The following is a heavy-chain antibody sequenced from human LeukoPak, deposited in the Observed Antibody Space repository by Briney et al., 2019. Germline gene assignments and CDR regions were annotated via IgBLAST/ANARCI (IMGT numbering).Heavy chain of an antibody. CDR1: GFTFSNYA. CDR2: SSTDGSST. D-gene: IGHD5-18*01. CDR3: AREDTAMADAFDI. Sequence: PGGSLRLSCAASGFTFSNYAMSWVRQAPGEGLVWVSRSSTDGSSTSYADSVKGRFTISRDNAKNTLYLQMNSLRAEDTAVYYCAREDTAMADAFDIWGQGTMVTVSS. J-gene: IGHJ3*02. V-gene: IGHV3-74*01.